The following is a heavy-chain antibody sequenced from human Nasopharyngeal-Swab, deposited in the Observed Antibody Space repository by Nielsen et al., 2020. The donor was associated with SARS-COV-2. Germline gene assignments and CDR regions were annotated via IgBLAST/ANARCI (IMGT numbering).Heavy chain of an antibody. D-gene: IGHD6-19*01. V-gene: IGHV3-15*01. CDR2: IKSNAEGGTP. CDR3: ARSRGAGPNYYFDY. CDR1: GFTLSDAW. Sequence: GESLKISCAVSGFTLSDAWMSWVRQAPGKGLEWVGHIKSNAEGGTPVYAAALKDRITISRGESKNTLFLQMNSLKTEDTAVYYCARSRGAGPNYYFDYWGQGSLVTVSS. J-gene: IGHJ4*02.